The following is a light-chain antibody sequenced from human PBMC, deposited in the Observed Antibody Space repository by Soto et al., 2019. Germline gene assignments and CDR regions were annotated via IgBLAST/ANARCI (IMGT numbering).Light chain of an antibody. V-gene: IGLV2-14*01. CDR1: TSDVGDYNY. CDR3: SSYTSSSTRV. Sequence: QSALTQPASVSGSPGQAITSSCTGTTSDVGDYNYVSWYQQHPGKAPKHMIFDVSNRPSGVSNRFSGSKSGNTASLTISGLQAEDEADYYCSSYTSSSTRVFGTGTKLTVL. CDR2: DVS. J-gene: IGLJ1*01.